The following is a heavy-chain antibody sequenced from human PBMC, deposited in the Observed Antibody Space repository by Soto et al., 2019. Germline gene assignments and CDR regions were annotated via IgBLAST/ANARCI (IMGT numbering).Heavy chain of an antibody. D-gene: IGHD3-22*01. V-gene: IGHV5-10-1*01. Sequence: GESLKISCQASGYRFTTYWISWVRQMPGKGLECMGRIDPTDSYTDYGPSFEGHVTMSVDRSINTAYLEWSSLRAEDTAVYYCARPTYYYDSSGPPAYWGQGTLVTVSS. CDR1: GYRFTTYW. J-gene: IGHJ4*02. CDR2: IDPTDSYT. CDR3: ARPTYYYDSSGPPAY.